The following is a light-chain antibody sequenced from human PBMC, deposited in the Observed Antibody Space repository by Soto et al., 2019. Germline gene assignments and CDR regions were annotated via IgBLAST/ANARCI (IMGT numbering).Light chain of an antibody. J-gene: IGLJ2*01. CDR1: SSDVGSYNL. Sequence: QSALTQPASVSGSPGQSITISCTGTSSDVGSYNLVSWYQQHPGKVPKLIIYEVDQRPSGLSIRFSGSKSGNTASLTISGLQAEDEADYYCCSYAGRYIVIFGGGTKLTVL. V-gene: IGLV2-23*02. CDR3: CSYAGRYIVI. CDR2: EVD.